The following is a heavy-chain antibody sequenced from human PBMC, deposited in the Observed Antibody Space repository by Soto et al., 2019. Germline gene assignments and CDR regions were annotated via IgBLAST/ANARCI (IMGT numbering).Heavy chain of an antibody. Sequence: QPGGSLRLSCAASGFTFSNYAMNWVRQAPGKGLEWVSSIGQTPTNTYYADSVKGRFTISRDSSKNTVYLQMNSLRAEDTAVYYCAKPNSGSYLRVYVDWFDPWGQGTLVTVSS. D-gene: IGHD1-26*01. J-gene: IGHJ5*02. CDR3: AKPNSGSYLRVYVDWFDP. CDR1: GFTFSNYA. CDR2: IGQTPTNT. V-gene: IGHV3-23*01.